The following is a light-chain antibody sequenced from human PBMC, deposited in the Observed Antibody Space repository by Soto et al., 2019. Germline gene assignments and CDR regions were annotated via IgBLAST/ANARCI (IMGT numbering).Light chain of an antibody. V-gene: IGLV2-14*01. Sequence: QSVLTQPASVSGSPGQSITISCTGTSSDVGGYNYVSWYQQHPGKAPKLMIYDVSNRPSGVSNRFSGSKSGNTASLTISGLQAEDEADYYCRSYISSSTLVFGGGTKLTVL. J-gene: IGLJ2*01. CDR3: RSYISSSTLV. CDR2: DVS. CDR1: SSDVGGYNY.